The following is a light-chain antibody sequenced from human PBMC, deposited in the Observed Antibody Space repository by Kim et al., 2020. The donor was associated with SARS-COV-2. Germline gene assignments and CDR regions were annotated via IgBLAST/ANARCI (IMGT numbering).Light chain of an antibody. Sequence: QSITLACTGTSSDVGSYDYVSWYQQHPGKAPKLMIYAVSNRPSGVSNRFSGSKSANTASLTISGLQAEDEADYYCSSYTRSSTNYVFGTGTKVTVL. J-gene: IGLJ1*01. CDR1: SSDVGSYDY. V-gene: IGLV2-14*03. CDR3: SSYTRSSTNYV. CDR2: AVS.